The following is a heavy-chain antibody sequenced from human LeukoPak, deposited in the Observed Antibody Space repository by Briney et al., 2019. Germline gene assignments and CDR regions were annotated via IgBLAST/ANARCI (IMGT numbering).Heavy chain of an antibody. CDR2: ITTGNGNT. J-gene: IGHJ4*02. CDR3: ARAPRGRNYFDY. CDR1: GYTFTSYT. V-gene: IGHV1-3*03. Sequence: ASVKVSCKASGYTFTSYTMHWVRQAPGQRLEWMGWITTGNGNTKYSQEFQGRVTITRDTSASTAYMELSSLRSEDMAVYYCARAPRGRNYFDYWGQGTLVTVSS.